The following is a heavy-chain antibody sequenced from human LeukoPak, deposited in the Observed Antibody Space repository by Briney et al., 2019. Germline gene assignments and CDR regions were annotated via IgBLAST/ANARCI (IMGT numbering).Heavy chain of an antibody. J-gene: IGHJ6*02. CDR1: GLIFSDFW. CDR2: LNQDGSVR. V-gene: IGHV3-7*03. CDR3: ARGHHGLEV. Sequence: PGGSLRLSCAASGLIFSDFWMSWVRQTPGKGLEWVVNLNQDGSVREYLDSVKGRFTISRDNAGNSLFLQMDSLRADDTAVYYCARGHHGLEVWGQGTTVTVSS.